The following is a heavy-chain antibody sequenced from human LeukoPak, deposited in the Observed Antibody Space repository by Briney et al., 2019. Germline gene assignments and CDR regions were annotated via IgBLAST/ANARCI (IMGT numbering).Heavy chain of an antibody. CDR2: IYTSGST. J-gene: IGHJ5*02. CDR1: GGSISSYY. CDR3: AGLLVGATTSPFDP. V-gene: IGHV4-4*09. D-gene: IGHD1-26*01. Sequence: SETLSLTCTVSGGSISSYYWSWIRQPPGKGLEWIGYIYTSGSTNYNPSLKSRVTISVDASKNQFSLKLSSVTAADTAVYYCAGLLVGATTSPFDPWGQGTLVTVSP.